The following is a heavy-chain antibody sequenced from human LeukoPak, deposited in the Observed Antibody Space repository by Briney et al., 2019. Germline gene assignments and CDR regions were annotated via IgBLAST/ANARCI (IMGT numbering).Heavy chain of an antibody. V-gene: IGHV3-23*01. CDR1: GLSFSNYA. Sequence: GGSLRLSCAASGLSFSNYAMTWVRQAPGKGLEWVSSISGSGISTYYVDSVKGRFTISRDNSKNTLFLQMNSLRAEDTAVYYCAKGGTTVANVWDYWGQGAQVTVSS. J-gene: IGHJ4*02. D-gene: IGHD4-23*01. CDR3: AKGGTTVANVWDY. CDR2: ISGSGIST.